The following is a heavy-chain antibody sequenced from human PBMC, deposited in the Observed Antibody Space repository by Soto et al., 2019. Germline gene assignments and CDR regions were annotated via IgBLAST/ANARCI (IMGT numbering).Heavy chain of an antibody. D-gene: IGHD6-19*01. J-gene: IGHJ5*02. CDR2: INHSGST. CDR1: GGSFSGYY. V-gene: IGHV4-34*01. CDR3: ARAPWYSSGWYWFDP. Sequence: PSETLSLTCAVYGGSFSGYYWSWIRQPPGKGLEWIGEINHSGSTNYNPSLKSRVTISVDTSKNQFSLKLSPVTAADTAVYYCARAPWYSSGWYWFDPWGQGTLVTVSS.